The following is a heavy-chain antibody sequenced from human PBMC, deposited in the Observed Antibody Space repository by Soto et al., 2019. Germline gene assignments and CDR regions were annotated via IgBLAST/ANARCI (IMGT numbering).Heavy chain of an antibody. Sequence: QVQLQESGPGLVKPSETLSLTCTVSGGSISSYYWSWIRQPPGKGLEWIGYIYYSGSTTYNPSLTSRVTISVDTSKNQFPLKLSSVTAADTAVYYCARDSRSGIPAYSGQGTLVTVSS. J-gene: IGHJ4*02. V-gene: IGHV4-59*01. CDR3: ARDSRSGIPAY. CDR2: IYYSGST. CDR1: GGSISSYY.